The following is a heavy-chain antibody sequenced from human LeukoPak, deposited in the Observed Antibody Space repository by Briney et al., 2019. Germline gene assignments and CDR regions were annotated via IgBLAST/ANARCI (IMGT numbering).Heavy chain of an antibody. Sequence: PGGSLRLSCAASGFTFSGYAMSWVRQAPGKGLEWVSAISGSGGSTYYADSVKGRFTISRDNSKNTLYLQMNSLRAEDTAVYYCAKADSSGWYIAYFDYWGQGTLVTVSS. D-gene: IGHD6-19*01. CDR1: GFTFSGYA. J-gene: IGHJ4*02. V-gene: IGHV3-23*01. CDR2: ISGSGGST. CDR3: AKADSSGWYIAYFDY.